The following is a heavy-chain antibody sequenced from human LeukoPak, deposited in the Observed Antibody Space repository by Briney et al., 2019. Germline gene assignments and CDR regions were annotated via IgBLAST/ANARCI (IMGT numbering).Heavy chain of an antibody. D-gene: IGHD2-2*01. J-gene: IGHJ4*02. Sequence: GGSLRLSCAASGFTFSDFWMHWVRQAPGKGLVWVSRINSGGTVTNYADSVKGRLTISGDNAKNSLYLQMNSLRAEDTAVYYCAKSLSCSRTTCYAYDYWGQGTLVTVSS. CDR3: AKSLSCSRTTCYAYDY. CDR1: GFTFSDFW. V-gene: IGHV3-74*01. CDR2: INSGGTVT.